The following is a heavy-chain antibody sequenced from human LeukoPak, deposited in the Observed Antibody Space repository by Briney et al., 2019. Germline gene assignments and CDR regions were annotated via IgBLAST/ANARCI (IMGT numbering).Heavy chain of an antibody. D-gene: IGHD2/OR15-2a*01. CDR3: AYFYLDY. CDR2: IKSKSDGWTA. CDR1: GFAFNNAW. J-gene: IGHJ4*02. Sequence: GGSLRLSCAASGFAFNNAWMTWVRQAPGKGLEWVGRIKSKSDGWTADYSEPVKGRFTISRDDSKNTLYLQMNSLKTEDTAVYYCAYFYLDYWGQGTLVTVSS. V-gene: IGHV3-15*01.